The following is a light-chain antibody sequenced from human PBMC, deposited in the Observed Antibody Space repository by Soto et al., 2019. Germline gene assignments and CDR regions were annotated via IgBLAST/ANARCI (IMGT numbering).Light chain of an antibody. CDR2: DVT. V-gene: IGLV2-8*01. CDR1: SSDIGGYNY. CDR3: SSYAGTHIV. Sequence: QSVLTQPPSASASPGQSVAISCTGTSSDIGGYNYVSWYQQYPGKAPKLMIYDVTKRPSGFPDRFSGSKSGNTASLTVSGLQAEDEADYYCSSYAGTHIVFGTGTKVTVL. J-gene: IGLJ1*01.